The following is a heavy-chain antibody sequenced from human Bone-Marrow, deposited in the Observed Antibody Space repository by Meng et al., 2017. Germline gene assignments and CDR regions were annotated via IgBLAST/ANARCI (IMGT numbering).Heavy chain of an antibody. CDR2: INLNSGGT. CDR3: ARGDRRPTRDAFDI. Sequence: ASVKVSCKASGYTFTGYYMHWVRQAPGQGLEWMGWINLNSGGTNYAQKFQGRVTMTRDTSISTAYMELSRLRSDDTAVYYCARGDRRPTRDAFDIWGQGTMVTVSS. D-gene: IGHD1-14*01. V-gene: IGHV1-2*02. CDR1: GYTFTGYY. J-gene: IGHJ3*02.